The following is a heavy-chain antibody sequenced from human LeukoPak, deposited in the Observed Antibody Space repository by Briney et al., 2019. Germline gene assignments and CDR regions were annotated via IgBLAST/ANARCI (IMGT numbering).Heavy chain of an antibody. CDR2: IYPGDSDT. V-gene: IGHV5-51*01. CDR3: ARVYSACSGGNCHYYGMDV. J-gene: IGHJ6*02. Sequence: GESLKIYCEGSGFSFSNYWIGWVRQMPGKGLEWMGVIYPGDSDTRYSPSFQGQVTISADKSISTAYLQWSSLKASDTATYYCARVYSACSGGNCHYYGMDVWGQGTTVTVSS. CDR1: GFSFSNYW. D-gene: IGHD2-15*01.